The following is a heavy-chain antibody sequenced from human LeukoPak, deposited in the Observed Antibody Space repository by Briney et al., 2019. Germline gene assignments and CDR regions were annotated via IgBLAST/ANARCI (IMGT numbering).Heavy chain of an antibody. CDR3: TLDDVGLAPDY. J-gene: IGHJ4*02. CDR1: GFTFTAAW. V-gene: IGHV3-15*04. CDR2: IESKSDGGTT. D-gene: IGHD3-16*01. Sequence: GGSLRLSCAASGFTFTAAWMSWVRQAPGKGLEWVGRIESKSDGGTTYYAAPVKGRFTISRDDLKNTLYLQMNSLKTGDTAVYFCTLDDVGLAPDYWGQGTLVTVSS.